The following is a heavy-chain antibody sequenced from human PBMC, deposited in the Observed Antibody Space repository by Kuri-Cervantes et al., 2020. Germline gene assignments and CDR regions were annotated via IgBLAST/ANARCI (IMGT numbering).Heavy chain of an antibody. V-gene: IGHV1-3*01. Sequence: ASVKVSCKASGGTFSSYAISWVRQAPGQGLEWMGWINAGNGNTKYSQKFQGRVTITRDTSASTAYMELSSLRSEDTAVYYCARDRTQQLPYPSLFDYWGQGTLVTVSS. D-gene: IGHD2-2*02. J-gene: IGHJ4*02. CDR2: INAGNGNT. CDR3: ARDRTQQLPYPSLFDY. CDR1: GGTFSSYA.